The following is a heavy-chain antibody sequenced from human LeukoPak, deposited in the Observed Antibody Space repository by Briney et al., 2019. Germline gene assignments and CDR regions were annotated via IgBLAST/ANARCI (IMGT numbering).Heavy chain of an antibody. D-gene: IGHD3-3*01. CDR1: GGSFSEYY. CDR3: ARDRFLEWAGGYYGMDV. V-gene: IGHV4-34*01. Sequence: SETLSLTCAVYGGSFSEYYWSWIRQPPGKGLEWIGEINHSGSTNYNPSLKSRVTISVDTSKNQFSLKLSSVTAADTAVYYCARDRFLEWAGGYYGMDVWGQGTTVTVSS. CDR2: INHSGST. J-gene: IGHJ6*02.